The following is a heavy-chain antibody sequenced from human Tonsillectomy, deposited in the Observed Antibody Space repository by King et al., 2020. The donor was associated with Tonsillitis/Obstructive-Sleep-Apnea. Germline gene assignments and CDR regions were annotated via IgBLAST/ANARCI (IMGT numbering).Heavy chain of an antibody. CDR3: VKGWDGDYFSPFDY. J-gene: IGHJ4*02. V-gene: IGHV3-64D*06. D-gene: IGHD4-17*01. CDR1: GFTFSSYA. CDR2: ISSNGGSA. Sequence: VQLVESGGGLVQPGGSLRLSCSASGFTFSSYAMHWVRQAPGKGLEYVSAISSNGGSAYYADSVKGRFTISRDNSKNTLYLQMSSLRVEDTAVYYRVKGWDGDYFSPFDYWGQGTLVTVSS.